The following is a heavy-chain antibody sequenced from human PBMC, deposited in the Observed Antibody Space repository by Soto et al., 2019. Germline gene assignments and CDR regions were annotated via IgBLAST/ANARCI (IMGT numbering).Heavy chain of an antibody. J-gene: IGHJ4*02. CDR1: GFTFCSYA. V-gene: IGHV3-23*01. CDR2: ISGSGGST. Sequence: PGGSLRLSCAASGFTFCSYAMSWVRQAPGKGLEWVSAISGSGGSTYYADSVKGRFTISRDNSKNTLYLQMNSLRAEDTAVYYCAKDPHAFGVVITCADYWGQGTLVTVSS. D-gene: IGHD3-3*01. CDR3: AKDPHAFGVVITCADY.